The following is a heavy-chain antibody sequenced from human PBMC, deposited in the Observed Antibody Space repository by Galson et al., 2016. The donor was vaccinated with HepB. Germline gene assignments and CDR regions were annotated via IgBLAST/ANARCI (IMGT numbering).Heavy chain of an antibody. CDR3: ARAGWCSGGGCSYFGY. CDR2: ISYSGNT. J-gene: IGHJ4*02. CDR1: GGPFSGYY. Sequence: SETLYLTCAVYGGPFSGYYWSWIRQPPGKGLEWIGEISYSGNTNYNPSLKTRITMSVDTSRNQFSLRVTSVTAEDTAVYYCARAGWCSGGGCSYFGYWGQGNLITVSS. D-gene: IGHD2-15*01. V-gene: IGHV4-34*01.